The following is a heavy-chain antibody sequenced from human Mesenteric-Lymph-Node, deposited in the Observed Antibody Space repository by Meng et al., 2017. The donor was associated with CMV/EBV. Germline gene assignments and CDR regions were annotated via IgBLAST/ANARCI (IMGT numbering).Heavy chain of an antibody. V-gene: IGHV3-23*01. Sequence: GGSLRLSCATSGFIFSSFAMSWVRQTPGKGLEWVSSISGGGGTTYYADSVKGRFTISRDNSKNTVFLLMNNLTAEDTAMYYCAKMARFRPYWGQGTLVTVSS. J-gene: IGHJ4*02. D-gene: IGHD3-3*01. CDR3: AKMARFRPY. CDR2: ISGGGGTT. CDR1: GFIFSSFA.